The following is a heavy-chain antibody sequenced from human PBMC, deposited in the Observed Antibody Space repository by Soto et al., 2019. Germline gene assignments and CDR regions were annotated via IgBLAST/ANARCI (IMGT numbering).Heavy chain of an antibody. J-gene: IGHJ3*02. CDR2: ISSSSSYI. D-gene: IGHD6-19*01. V-gene: IGHV3-21*01. CDR3: ALEGDSSGWWDAFDI. CDR1: GFTFSSYS. Sequence: GGSLRLSCAASGFTFSSYSMNWVRQAPGEGLEWVSSISSSSSYIYYADSVKGRFTISRDNAKNSLYLQMNSLRAEDTAVYYCALEGDSSGWWDAFDIWGQGTMVTVS.